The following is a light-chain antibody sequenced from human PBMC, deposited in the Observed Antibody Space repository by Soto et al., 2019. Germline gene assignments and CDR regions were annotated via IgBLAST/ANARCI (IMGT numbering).Light chain of an antibody. Sequence: DIQMTQSPSSLSASVGDRVSITGLASQSISSYLNWYQQKPGKAPKLLIYAASSLQSGVPSRFSGSGSGTDFTLTISSLQPEDFATYYCQQSYSTPLTFGGGTKVDI. CDR3: QQSYSTPLT. V-gene: IGKV1-39*01. CDR2: AAS. CDR1: QSISSY. J-gene: IGKJ4*01.